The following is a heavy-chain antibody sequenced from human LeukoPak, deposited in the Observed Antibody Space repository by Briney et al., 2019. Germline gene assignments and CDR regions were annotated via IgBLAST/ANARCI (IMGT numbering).Heavy chain of an antibody. V-gene: IGHV1-24*01. CDR3: AREPVPLVRGVINTFFDY. Sequence: ASVKVSCKVSGYTLIELSMNWVRQAPGKGLEWMGSFDHKDGETIYAQKFQGRVTITADESTSTAYMELSSLRSEDTAVYYCAREPVPLVRGVINTFFDYWGQGTLVTVSS. CDR1: GYTLIELS. J-gene: IGHJ4*02. CDR2: FDHKDGET. D-gene: IGHD3-10*01.